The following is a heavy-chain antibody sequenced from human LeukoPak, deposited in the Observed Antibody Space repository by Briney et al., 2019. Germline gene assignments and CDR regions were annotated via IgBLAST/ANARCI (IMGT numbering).Heavy chain of an antibody. V-gene: IGHV4-31*03. D-gene: IGHD6-13*01. J-gene: IGHJ6*02. CDR2: IYYSGST. CDR3: ARGPYSSSWYSYYYGMDV. Sequence: SETLSLTCTVSGGSISSGGYYWSWIRQHPGKGLEWIGYIYYSGSTYYNPSLKSRVTISVDTSKNQFSLKLSSLTAADTAVYYCARGPYSSSWYSYYYGMDVWGQGTTVTVSS. CDR1: GGSISSGGYY.